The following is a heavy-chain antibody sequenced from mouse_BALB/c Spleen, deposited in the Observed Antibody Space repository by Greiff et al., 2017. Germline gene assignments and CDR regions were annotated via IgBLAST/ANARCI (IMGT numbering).Heavy chain of an antibody. CDR1: GYSITSGYY. V-gene: IGHV3-2*02. CDR3: AKYGNYDYYAMDY. J-gene: IGHJ4*01. CDR2: ISYSGST. Sequence: EVQLVESGPGLVKPSQSLSLTCSVTGYSITSGYYWNWIRQFPGNKLEWMGYISYSGSTSYNPSLKSRISITRDTSKNQFFLQLNSVTTEDTATYYCAKYGNYDYYAMDYWGQGTSVTVSS. D-gene: IGHD2-1*01.